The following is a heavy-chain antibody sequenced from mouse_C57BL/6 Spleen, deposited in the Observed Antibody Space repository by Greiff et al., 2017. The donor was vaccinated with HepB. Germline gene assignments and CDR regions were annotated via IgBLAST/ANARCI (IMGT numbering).Heavy chain of an antibody. V-gene: IGHV14-1*01. CDR3: TEGNWAFDY. J-gene: IGHJ2*01. D-gene: IGHD4-1*01. CDR1: GFYFIVYY. CDR2: IDPEDGDT. Sequence: VQLQQSGAELVRPGASVTLSCTASGFYFIVYYIPWVKPKPEPDLEWIGRIDPEDGDTEYAPKFQGKATMTADTSSNTAYLQLSSLTSEDTAVYYCTEGNWAFDYWGQGTTLTVSS.